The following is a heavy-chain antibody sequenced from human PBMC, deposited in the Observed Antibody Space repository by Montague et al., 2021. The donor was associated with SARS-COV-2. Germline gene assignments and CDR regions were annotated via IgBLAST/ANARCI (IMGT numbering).Heavy chain of an antibody. Sequence: SETLSLTCTVSGDSISSSMWYWGWHRQPPGKGLVWIGINFYSGVTYYSPSLKSRVTIFVDTSKNEFSLKLNSVTAADTAVYYCARVGCSGTGCDWFDPWGQGTLVTVSS. D-gene: IGHD5-12*01. CDR2: NFYSGVT. J-gene: IGHJ5*02. V-gene: IGHV4-39*01. CDR1: GDSISSSMWY. CDR3: ARVGCSGTGCDWFDP.